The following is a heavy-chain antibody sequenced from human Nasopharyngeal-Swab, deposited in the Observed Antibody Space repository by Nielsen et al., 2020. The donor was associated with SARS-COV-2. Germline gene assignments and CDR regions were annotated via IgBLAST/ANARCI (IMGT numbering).Heavy chain of an antibody. CDR2: VSGSGGTT. J-gene: IGHJ4*02. D-gene: IGHD2-15*01. Sequence: WIRQPPGKGLEWVSGVSGSGGTTKYADSVKGRFTISRDNSKNKLYLQMHSLRVEDTAVYYRAKDRYCSGGACYFSGFDYWGLGTLVTVSS. V-gene: IGHV3-23*01. CDR3: AKDRYCSGGACYFSGFDY.